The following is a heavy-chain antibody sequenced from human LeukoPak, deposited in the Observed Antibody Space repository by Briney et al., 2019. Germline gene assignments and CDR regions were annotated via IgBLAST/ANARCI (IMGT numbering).Heavy chain of an antibody. CDR3: ARFYYDSSGYYYGFDY. Sequence: GGSLRLSCAASEFTFSSYTMNWVRQAPGKGLEWVSSITSRSSYIYYVDSVKGRFTISRDNSKNTLYLQMNSLRAEDTAVYYCARFYYDSSGYYYGFDYWGQGTLVTVSS. D-gene: IGHD3-22*01. J-gene: IGHJ4*02. CDR1: EFTFSSYT. CDR2: ITSRSSYI. V-gene: IGHV3-21*04.